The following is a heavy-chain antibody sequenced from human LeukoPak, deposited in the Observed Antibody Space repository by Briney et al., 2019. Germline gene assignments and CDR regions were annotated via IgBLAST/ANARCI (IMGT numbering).Heavy chain of an antibody. CDR1: GFTFSSYA. CDR3: AKGGYSSRAPLDY. CDR2: ISYDGSNK. D-gene: IGHD6-13*01. V-gene: IGHV3-30-3*01. Sequence: PGRSLGLSCAASGFTFSSYAMHWVRQAPGKGLEWVAVISYDGSNKYYADSVKGRFTISRDNSKDTLYLQMNSLRAEDTALYYCAKGGYSSRAPLDYWGQGILVTVSS. J-gene: IGHJ4*02.